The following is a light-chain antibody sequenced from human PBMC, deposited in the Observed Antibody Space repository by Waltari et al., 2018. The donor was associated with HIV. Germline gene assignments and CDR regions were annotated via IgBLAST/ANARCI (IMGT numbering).Light chain of an antibody. Sequence: DIQMTQYPSSLSASVGDRVTITCQASQDITNYLNWYQQKPGKAPKLLIYDASNLEIGVPSRFSGSGSGTDFTFTISSLQPEDIATSYCQQYDTLPPYTFGQGTKLEIK. CDR1: QDITNY. CDR3: QQYDTLPPYT. J-gene: IGKJ2*01. CDR2: DAS. V-gene: IGKV1-33*01.